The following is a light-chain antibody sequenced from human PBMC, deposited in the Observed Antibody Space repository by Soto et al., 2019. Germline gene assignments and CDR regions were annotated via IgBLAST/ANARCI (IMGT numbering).Light chain of an antibody. CDR1: QSISNY. Sequence: NQMTQSPSSLSASLWDSVNMACXASQSISNYLNWYQQRPGKAPKLLIYAASSLQSGVPSRFSGSGSGTDFTLTISSLQPEDFVTYYCQQTYSTPITFAQGTRLEIK. V-gene: IGKV1-39*01. CDR3: QQTYSTPIT. J-gene: IGKJ5*01. CDR2: AAS.